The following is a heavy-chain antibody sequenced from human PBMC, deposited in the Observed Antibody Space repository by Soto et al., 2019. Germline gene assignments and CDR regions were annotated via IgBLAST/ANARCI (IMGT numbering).Heavy chain of an antibody. CDR3: ARMNVDSYQFYYAMDV. CDR2: IFSDNER. Sequence: SCPTLVNPTETLTLTCTVSGFSLTTGKMGVSWIRQPPGKALEWLAHIFSDNERSYSTSLQGRLTISKDTSGSQVVLSMTNVDPVDTATYYCARMNVDSYQFYYAMDVWGQGTTVTVS. CDR1: GFSLTTGKMG. J-gene: IGHJ6*02. D-gene: IGHD4-17*01. V-gene: IGHV2-26*01.